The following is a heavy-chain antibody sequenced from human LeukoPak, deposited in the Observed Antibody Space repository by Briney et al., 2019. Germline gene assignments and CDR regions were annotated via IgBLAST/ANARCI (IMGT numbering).Heavy chain of an antibody. J-gene: IGHJ4*02. CDR2: ISAYNGNT. V-gene: IGHV1-18*01. Sequence: GASVNVSCKASVYTFTSYGISWVRQAPGQGLEWMGWISAYNGNTNYAQKLQGRVTMTTDTSTSTAYMELRSLRSDDTAVYYCARERSGWRPLDYWGQGTLVTVSS. CDR1: VYTFTSYG. D-gene: IGHD6-19*01. CDR3: ARERSGWRPLDY.